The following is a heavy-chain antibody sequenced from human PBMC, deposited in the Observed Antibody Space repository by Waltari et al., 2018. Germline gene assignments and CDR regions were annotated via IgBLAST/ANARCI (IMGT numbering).Heavy chain of an antibody. J-gene: IGHJ4*02. D-gene: IGHD6-19*01. CDR3: ARGPRSSGWYYFDY. CDR1: GYTFTSYD. CDR2: VTPNDGNA. Sequence: QVQLVQSGAEVKKPGASVKVSCKASGYTFTSYDINWVRQATGQGLELIGWVTPNDGNAGYAPKFQGSVTMTRSTAVSTAYLELSGLRSEDTVVYYWARGPRSSGWYYFDYWGQGTLVTVSS. V-gene: IGHV1-8*02.